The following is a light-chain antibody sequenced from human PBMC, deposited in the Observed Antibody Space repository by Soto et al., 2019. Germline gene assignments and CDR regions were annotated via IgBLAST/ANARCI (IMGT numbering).Light chain of an antibody. CDR3: QLFDNYPPGT. J-gene: IGKJ2*01. CDR2: DAS. Sequence: AIQLTQSPSSLSASVGDRVTITCRASQGISSTLAWYQQKPGKAPNLLIYDASSLESGVPSRFSGSGSGTDFTLTISSLQPEDFATYYCQLFDNYPPGTFGQGTKLDIK. V-gene: IGKV1D-13*01. CDR1: QGISST.